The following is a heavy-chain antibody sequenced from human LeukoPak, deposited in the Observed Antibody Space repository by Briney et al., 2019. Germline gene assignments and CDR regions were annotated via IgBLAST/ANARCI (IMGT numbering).Heavy chain of an antibody. CDR2: INPDSGGT. J-gene: IGHJ4*02. CDR3: ARSKMGVTTPASDY. CDR1: GSTLTGYY. Sequence: GASVKVSCKASGSTLTGYYMHWVRQAPGQSLEWMGWINPDSGGTNYAQDFQGRVTMTRDTSISTAYMELSGLRSDDTAVYYCARSKMGVTTPASDYWGQGTLVTVSS. V-gene: IGHV1-2*02. D-gene: IGHD1-26*01.